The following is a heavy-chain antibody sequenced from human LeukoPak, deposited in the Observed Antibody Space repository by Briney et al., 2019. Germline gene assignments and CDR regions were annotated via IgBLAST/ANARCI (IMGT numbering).Heavy chain of an antibody. J-gene: IGHJ6*02. Sequence: ASVKVPCKASGYTFTSYGISWVRQAPGQGLEWMGWISAYNGNTNYAQKLQGRVTMTTDTSTSTAYMELRSLRSDDTAVYYCARAQYYYGSGSWDYYYGMDVWGQGTTVTVSS. CDR3: ARAQYYYGSGSWDYYYGMDV. CDR2: ISAYNGNT. D-gene: IGHD3-10*01. V-gene: IGHV1-18*01. CDR1: GYTFTSYG.